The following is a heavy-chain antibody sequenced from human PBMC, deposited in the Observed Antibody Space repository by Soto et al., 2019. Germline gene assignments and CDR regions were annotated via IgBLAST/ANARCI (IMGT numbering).Heavy chain of an antibody. Sequence: QVQLQQWGAGLLKPSETLSLTCAVYGGSFSGYYWSWIRQPPGKGLEWIGEINHSGSTNYNPSLQSRVTISVDTSKSQFSLRLSSVTAADTAVYYCARGRSWYGMDVWGQGTTVTVSS. CDR3: ARGRSWYGMDV. CDR1: GGSFSGYY. D-gene: IGHD6-13*01. V-gene: IGHV4-34*01. J-gene: IGHJ6*02. CDR2: INHSGST.